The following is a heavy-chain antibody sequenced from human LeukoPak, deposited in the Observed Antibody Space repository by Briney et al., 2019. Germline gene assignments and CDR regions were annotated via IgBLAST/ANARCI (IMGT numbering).Heavy chain of an antibody. CDR3: AKDQGSYGMDV. V-gene: IGHV3-23*01. CDR1: GFTFSSYA. D-gene: IGHD3-10*01. J-gene: IGHJ6*02. Sequence: PGGSLRLSCAASGFTFSSYAMSWVRQVPGKGLEWVSVISGSGDNTYYADSVKGRFTISRDNSRSTLYLQMNSLRAEDTAIYYCAKDQGSYGMDVWGQGTTVTVSS. CDR2: ISGSGDNT.